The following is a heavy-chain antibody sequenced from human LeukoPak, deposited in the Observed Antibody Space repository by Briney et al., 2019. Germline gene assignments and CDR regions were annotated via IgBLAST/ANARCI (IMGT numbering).Heavy chain of an antibody. CDR1: GFILRTYG. V-gene: IGHV3-48*04. D-gene: IGHD4-17*01. CDR2: ISSSGSTI. CDR3: AREKYGDYLFDY. J-gene: IGHJ4*02. Sequence: PGGSLRLSCAASGFILRTYGMNWVRQAPGKGLEWVSYISSSGSTIYYADSVKGRFTISRDNAKNSLYLQMNSLRAEDTAVYYCAREKYGDYLFDYWGQGTLVTVSS.